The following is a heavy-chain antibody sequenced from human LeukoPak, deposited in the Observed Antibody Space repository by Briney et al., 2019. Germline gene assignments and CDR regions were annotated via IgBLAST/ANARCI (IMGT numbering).Heavy chain of an antibody. CDR3: ARDWCSGGSCYFDY. D-gene: IGHD2-15*01. CDR2: ISPNGVIT. CDR1: GFTFSSYS. J-gene: IGHJ4*02. V-gene: IGHV3-23*01. Sequence: GGSLRLSCAASGFTFSSYSMNWVRQAPGKGLEWVSGISPNGVITYYADSVKGRFTISRDNSKNTLYLQMNSLRAEDTAVYYCARDWCSGGSCYFDYWGQGTLVTVSS.